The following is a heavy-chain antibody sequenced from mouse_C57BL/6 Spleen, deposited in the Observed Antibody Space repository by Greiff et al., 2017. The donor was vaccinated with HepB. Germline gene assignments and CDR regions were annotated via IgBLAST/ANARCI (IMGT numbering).Heavy chain of an antibody. V-gene: IGHV5-17*01. CDR1: GFTFSDYG. CDR2: ISSGSSTI. J-gene: IGHJ4*01. D-gene: IGHD3-2*02. Sequence: EVKLVESGGGLVKPGGSLKLSCAASGFTFSDYGMHWVRQAPEKGLEWVAYISSGSSTIYYADTVKGRFTISRNNAKNTLFLQMTSLRSEDTAMYYCARQLRLREDYAMDYWGQGTSVTVSS. CDR3: ARQLRLREDYAMDY.